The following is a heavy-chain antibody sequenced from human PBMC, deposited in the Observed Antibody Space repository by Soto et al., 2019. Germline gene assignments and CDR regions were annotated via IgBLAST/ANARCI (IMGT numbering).Heavy chain of an antibody. CDR1: GFPFSSYG. D-gene: IGHD3-22*01. CDR3: ARENYYDSSGPDDGAFDI. CDR2: IWYDGSNK. J-gene: IGHJ3*02. V-gene: IGHV3-33*01. Sequence: GGSLRLSCAASGFPFSSYGMHWVRQAPGKELEWVAVIWYDGSNKYYADSVKGRFTISRDNSKNTLYLQMNSLRAEDTAVYYCARENYYDSSGPDDGAFDIWGQGTMVTVSS.